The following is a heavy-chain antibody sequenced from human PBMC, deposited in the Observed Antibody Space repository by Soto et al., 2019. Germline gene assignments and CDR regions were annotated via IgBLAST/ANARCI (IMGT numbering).Heavy chain of an antibody. V-gene: IGHV3-23*01. CDR3: SKEGGVTGASPGGHFGD. J-gene: IGHJ4*02. Sequence: GGSLRLSCAASGFTFSSYAMSWVRRAPGKGLDWVSAISGSGGSTYYADSVKGRFTISRDNSKNTLYLQMNSLRAEDTAVYYFSKEGGVTGASPGGHFGDWGQGTLVTVSS. D-gene: IGHD5-18*01. CDR2: ISGSGGST. CDR1: GFTFSSYA.